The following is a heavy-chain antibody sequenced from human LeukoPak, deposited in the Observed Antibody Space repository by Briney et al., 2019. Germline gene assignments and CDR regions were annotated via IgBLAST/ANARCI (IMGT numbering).Heavy chain of an antibody. Sequence: SGTLSLTCTVSGGSISSYYWSWIRQPPGKGLEWIGYIYYSGSTNYNPSLKSRVTISVDTSKNQFSLKLSSVAAADTAVYYCARLAADYGALDYWGQGTLVTVSS. J-gene: IGHJ4*02. V-gene: IGHV4-59*01. CDR1: GGSISSYY. CDR3: ARLAADYGALDY. D-gene: IGHD4-17*01. CDR2: IYYSGST.